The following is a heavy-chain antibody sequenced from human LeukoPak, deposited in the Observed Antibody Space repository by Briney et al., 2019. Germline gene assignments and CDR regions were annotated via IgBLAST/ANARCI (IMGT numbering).Heavy chain of an antibody. CDR1: GFMFSYFT. CDR3: ARESNSSFTPYFDY. V-gene: IGHV3-21*06. CDR2: ISGAGSSK. Sequence: GGSLRLSCTASGFMFSYFTMNWVRQAPGKGLEWVSSISGAGSSKYYADSVKGRFTISRDNAKNSLHLQMNSLRAEDTAVYYCARESNSSFTPYFDYWGQGTLVTVSS. J-gene: IGHJ4*02. D-gene: IGHD6-6*01.